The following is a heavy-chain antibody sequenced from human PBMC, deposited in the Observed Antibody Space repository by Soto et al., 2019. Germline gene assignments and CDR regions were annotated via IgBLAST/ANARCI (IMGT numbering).Heavy chain of an antibody. J-gene: IGHJ6*02. CDR1: GGSMTSGDQY. Sequence: SETLSLTCTVTGGSMTSGDQYWTWIRHRPGEGLEWFGYISHRGSLYYNPSLKSRVSMSVDTSKNQFSLNLSSVTAADTAVYYCARELPQRQGRNMDVWGQGTTVTVSS. CDR2: ISHRGSL. V-gene: IGHV4-31*03. CDR3: ARELPQRQGRNMDV. D-gene: IGHD1-1*01.